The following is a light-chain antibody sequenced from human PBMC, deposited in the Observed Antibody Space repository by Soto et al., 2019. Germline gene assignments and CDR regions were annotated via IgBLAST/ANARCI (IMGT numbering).Light chain of an antibody. CDR1: QSISSW. CDR3: QQYNSYPS. Sequence: DIQMTQSPSTLSASVGDRVTITCRASQSISSWLAWYQQKPGKAPKLLIYKASSLESGVPSRFSSSGSVTEFTLTISSLQPDDFATYYCQQYNSYPSFGGGTKVEIK. V-gene: IGKV1-5*03. CDR2: KAS. J-gene: IGKJ4*02.